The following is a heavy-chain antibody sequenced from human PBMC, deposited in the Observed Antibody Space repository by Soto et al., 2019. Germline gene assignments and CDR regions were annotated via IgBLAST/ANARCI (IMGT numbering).Heavy chain of an antibody. D-gene: IGHD6-25*01. V-gene: IGHV2-5*02. J-gene: IGHJ5*02. CDR1: GFSLSTYHMG. CDR2: IYWDDDK. CDR3: AHASDYDLLTFYP. Sequence: QITLKESGPTLVRPAQTLTLTCDFSGFSLSTYHMGVAWIRQPPGKALEWLALIYWDDDKRYSPSLKDRLAISKDTSSNQVVLTITNMDPGDTTTYFCAHASDYDLLTFYPWGTTTMVTVYS.